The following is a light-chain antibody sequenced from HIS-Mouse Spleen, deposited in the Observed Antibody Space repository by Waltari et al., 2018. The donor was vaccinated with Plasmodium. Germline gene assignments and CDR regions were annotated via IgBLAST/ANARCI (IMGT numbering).Light chain of an antibody. Sequence: SALTQPASVSGSPGQSITISCTGTSSDVRGYNYVSCYQQHPGKAPKLMIYDVSNRPSGVSNRFSGSKSGNTASLTISGLQAEDEADYYCSSYTSSSTYVFGTGTKVTVL. J-gene: IGLJ1*01. V-gene: IGLV2-14*03. CDR1: SSDVRGYNY. CDR3: SSYTSSSTYV. CDR2: DVS.